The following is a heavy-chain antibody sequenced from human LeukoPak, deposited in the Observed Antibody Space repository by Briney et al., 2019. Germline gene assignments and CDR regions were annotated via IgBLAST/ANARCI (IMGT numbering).Heavy chain of an antibody. CDR3: GRGFVSNYDHFDY. CDR1: GFTFSTLG. CDR2: IWFDGSNT. V-gene: IGHV3-33*01. D-gene: IGHD3-16*01. J-gene: IGHJ4*02. Sequence: PARSLRLSCAVSGFTFSTLGMHWVRQAPGKGLEWVAVIWFDGSNTYYADSVKGRFTISRDNSKNTVSLQMNTLRADETAVYYCGRGFVSNYDHFDYWGQGTMVTVSS.